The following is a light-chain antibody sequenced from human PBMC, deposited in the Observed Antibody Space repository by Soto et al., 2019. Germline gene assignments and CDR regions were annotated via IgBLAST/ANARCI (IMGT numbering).Light chain of an antibody. Sequence: IQMTQSPDALSASVGDRVTITCRASQSISSSLNWYQQKPGRAPNLLIYTATRLQSGVPSRFSGSGSGTDFTLTISCLQPEDFATYYCQQSYNMPLTFGGGAKVDIK. CDR1: QSISSS. J-gene: IGKJ4*01. CDR3: QQSYNMPLT. CDR2: TAT. V-gene: IGKV1-39*01.